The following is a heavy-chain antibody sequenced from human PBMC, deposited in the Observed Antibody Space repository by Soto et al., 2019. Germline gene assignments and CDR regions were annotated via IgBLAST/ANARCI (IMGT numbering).Heavy chain of an antibody. CDR3: ATRYYYDSSGYYGFAFDI. Sequence: PSETLSLTCTVSGGSISSYYWSWIRQPPGKGLEWIGYIYYSGSTNYNPSLKSRVTISVDTSKNQFSLKLSSVTAADTAVYYCATRYYYDSSGYYGFAFDIWGQGTMVTVSS. D-gene: IGHD3-22*01. V-gene: IGHV4-59*08. CDR1: GGSISSYY. J-gene: IGHJ3*02. CDR2: IYYSGST.